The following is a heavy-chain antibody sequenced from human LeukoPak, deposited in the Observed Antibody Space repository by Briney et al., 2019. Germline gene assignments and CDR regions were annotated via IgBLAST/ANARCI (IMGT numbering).Heavy chain of an antibody. V-gene: IGHV3-30*02. J-gene: IGHJ4*02. CDR1: GFTFRSYG. D-gene: IGHD3-3*01. Sequence: GGSLRLSCAASGFTFRSYGMHWVRQAPGKGLEWVAFIRYDGSNKYYADSVKGRFTISRDNSKNTLYLQMNSLRAEDTAVYYCAKERRVWSGYYGIDYWGQGTLVTVSS. CDR2: IRYDGSNK. CDR3: AKERRVWSGYYGIDY.